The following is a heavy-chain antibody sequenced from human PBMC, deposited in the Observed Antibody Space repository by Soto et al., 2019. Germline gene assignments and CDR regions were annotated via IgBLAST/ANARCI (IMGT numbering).Heavy chain of an antibody. CDR2: IWNDGSKQ. CDR1: GFTFNSYG. J-gene: IGHJ4*02. V-gene: IGHV3-33*01. Sequence: GGSLRLSCAASGFTFNSYGMHWVRQAPGKGLEWAAVIWNDGSKQHYADSVKARFTISRDNSKNTLYLQMNSLRAEDTAVYYCVRAAYYDSSGYYYGLDYWVQGTRVTVSS. D-gene: IGHD3-22*01. CDR3: VRAAYYDSSGYYYGLDY.